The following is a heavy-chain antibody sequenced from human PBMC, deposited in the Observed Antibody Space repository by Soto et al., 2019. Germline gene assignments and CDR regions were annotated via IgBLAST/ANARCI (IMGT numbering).Heavy chain of an antibody. D-gene: IGHD6-13*01. CDR3: AREAAAGTLDY. CDR2: ISTYNGDT. Sequence: GASVKVSCKASGYTFTTYDISWVRQAPGQGLEWMGRISTYNGDTNYAQKLQGRVTMTTDTSTSTAYMELRSLRSDDTAVYYCAREAAAGTLDYWGQGTLVTVSS. CDR1: GYTFTTYD. V-gene: IGHV1-18*01. J-gene: IGHJ4*02.